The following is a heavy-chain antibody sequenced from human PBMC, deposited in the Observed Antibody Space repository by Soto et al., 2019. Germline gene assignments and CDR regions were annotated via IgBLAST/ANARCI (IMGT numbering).Heavy chain of an antibody. CDR3: ARSIVVVTALDY. J-gene: IGHJ4*02. V-gene: IGHV1-3*05. CDR2: INAGNGNT. D-gene: IGHD2-21*02. CDR1: GYTFTSYA. Sequence: QVQLVQSGAEEKKPGASVKVSCKASGYTFTSYAMHWVRQAPGQRLEWMGLINAGNGNTKYSQKFQGRVTITRDTSASTAYMELSSVRSEDTAVYYCARSIVVVTALDYWGQRTLGTVSS.